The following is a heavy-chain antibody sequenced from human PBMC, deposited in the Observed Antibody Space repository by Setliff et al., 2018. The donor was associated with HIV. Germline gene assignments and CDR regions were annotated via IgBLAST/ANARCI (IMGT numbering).Heavy chain of an antibody. D-gene: IGHD1-1*01. J-gene: IGHJ4*02. CDR2: ISYDGSRI. V-gene: IGHV3-30*07. Sequence: GSLRLSCVASGFTFRDFAMYWVRQAPAKGLEWVSAISYDGSRIHYADSVKGRFNISRDNSKNTLYLQVSSLRPEDTALYYCASARIPTGGTSTSFDYWGRGTQVTVSS. CDR3: ASARIPTGGTSTSFDY. CDR1: GFTFRDFA.